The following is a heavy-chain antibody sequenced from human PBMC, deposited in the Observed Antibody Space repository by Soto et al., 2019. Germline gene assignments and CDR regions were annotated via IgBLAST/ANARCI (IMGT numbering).Heavy chain of an antibody. CDR3: ASSSSSWFGSWYYYGMDV. V-gene: IGHV5-10-1*01. Sequence: GESLKISCKGSGYSFTSYWISWVRQMPGKGLEWMGRIDPSDSYTNYSPSFQGHVTISADKSISTAYLQWSSLKASDTAMYYCASSSSSWFGSWYYYGMDVWGQGTRVTVSS. D-gene: IGHD6-13*01. CDR2: IDPSDSYT. J-gene: IGHJ6*02. CDR1: GYSFTSYW.